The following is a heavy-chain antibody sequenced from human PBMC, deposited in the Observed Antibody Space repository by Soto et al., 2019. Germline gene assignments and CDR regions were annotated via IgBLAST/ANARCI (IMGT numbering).Heavy chain of an antibody. Sequence: EVQLVESGGGLVQPGGSLRLSCAASGFTFSSYSMNWVRQAPGKGLEWVSYISSSSSTIYYADSVKGRFTISRDNAKNSLYLQMNSLRDEDTAVYYCAREGWLQSPTGMDVWGQGTTVTVSS. CDR3: AREGWLQSPTGMDV. CDR2: ISSSSSTI. D-gene: IGHD5-12*01. CDR1: GFTFSSYS. J-gene: IGHJ6*02. V-gene: IGHV3-48*02.